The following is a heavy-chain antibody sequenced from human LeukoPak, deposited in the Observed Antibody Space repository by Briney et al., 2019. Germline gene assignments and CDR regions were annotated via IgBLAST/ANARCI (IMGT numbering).Heavy chain of an antibody. Sequence: GESLKISCKASGYSFSSYWTGRGRQLPAKGLQWMGIIYPGDSVPIYSPSFQGQVSISADKFISTAYLQWNSLKASDTAMYYCARLNTPEPYDYWGLGTLVTVSS. CDR1: GYSFSSYW. V-gene: IGHV5-51*01. CDR3: ARLNTPEPYDY. J-gene: IGHJ4*02. CDR2: IYPGDSVP. D-gene: IGHD1-14*01.